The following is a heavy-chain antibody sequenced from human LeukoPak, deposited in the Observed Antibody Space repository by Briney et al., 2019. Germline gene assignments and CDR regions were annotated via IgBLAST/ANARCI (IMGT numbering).Heavy chain of an antibody. CDR1: GGTFSSYA. CDR3: ARGVYYYDSSGYHYFDY. Sequence: SVKASCKASGGTFSSYAISWVRQAPGQGLEWMGGIIPIFGTANYAQKFQGRVTITTDESTSTAYMELSSLRSEDTAVYYCARGVYYYDSSGYHYFDYWGQGTLVTVSS. V-gene: IGHV1-69*05. CDR2: IIPIFGTA. D-gene: IGHD3-22*01. J-gene: IGHJ4*02.